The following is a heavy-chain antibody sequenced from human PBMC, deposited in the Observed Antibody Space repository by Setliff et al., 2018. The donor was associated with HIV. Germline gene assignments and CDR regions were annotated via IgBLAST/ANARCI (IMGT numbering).Heavy chain of an antibody. Sequence: SVKVSCKASGGPFTSSSIGWVRQAPGQGLEWMGRIIPILGVPNYAQKLQGRVTMTTDTSTSTAYMELSSLRSEDTALYYCAGSILTGYYTFGADYWGQGTLVTVSS. CDR2: IIPILGVP. J-gene: IGHJ4*02. CDR1: GGPFTSSS. D-gene: IGHD3-9*01. CDR3: AGSILTGYYTFGADY. V-gene: IGHV1-69*02.